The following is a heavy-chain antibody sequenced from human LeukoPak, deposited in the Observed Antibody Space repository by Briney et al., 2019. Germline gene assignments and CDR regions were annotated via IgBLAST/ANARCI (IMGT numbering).Heavy chain of an antibody. V-gene: IGHV1-69*13. J-gene: IGHJ3*02. D-gene: IGHD1-26*01. CDR1: GYTFTGYY. CDR2: IIPILGTA. CDR3: ASSGSYPDAFDI. Sequence: ASVRVSCKASGYTFTGYYMHWGRQAPGQGLEWMGGIIPILGTANYAQKFQGRGTINADESTSTAYMEMSRLRSADTAVYYCASSGSYPDAFDIWGQGTMVTVSS.